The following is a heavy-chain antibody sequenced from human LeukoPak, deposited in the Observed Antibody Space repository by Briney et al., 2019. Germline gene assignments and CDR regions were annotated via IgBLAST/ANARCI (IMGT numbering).Heavy chain of an antibody. V-gene: IGHV3-30*03. J-gene: IGHJ5*02. CDR1: GFTFSSYG. CDR3: AREDGYSSSWYKSNWFDP. CDR2: ISYDGSNK. Sequence: GGSLRLSCAASGFTFSSYGMHWVRQAPGKGLEWVAVISYDGSNKYYADSVKGRFTISRDNSKNTLYLQMNSLRAEDTAVYYCAREDGYSSSWYKSNWFDPWGQGTLVTVSS. D-gene: IGHD6-13*01.